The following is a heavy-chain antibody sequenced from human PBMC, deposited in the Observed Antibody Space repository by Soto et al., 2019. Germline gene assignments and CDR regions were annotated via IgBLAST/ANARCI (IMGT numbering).Heavy chain of an antibody. CDR3: ASANGYYYYGMDV. J-gene: IGHJ6*02. V-gene: IGHV3-74*01. CDR1: GFTFSSYW. CDR2: INSDGSST. Sequence: GGSLRLSCAASGFTFSSYWMHWVRQAPGKGLVCVSRINSDGSSTSYADSVKGRFTISRDNAKNTLYLQMNSLRAEDTAVYYCASANGYYYYGMDVWGQGTTVTVSS.